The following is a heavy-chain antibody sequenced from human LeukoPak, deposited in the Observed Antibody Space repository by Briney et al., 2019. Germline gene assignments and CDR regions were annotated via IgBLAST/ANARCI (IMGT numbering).Heavy chain of an antibody. Sequence: SETLSLTRTVSGDSISSSGYYYDWIRQPPGKGLEWIGNIYYIGSTWYNPSLKSRVTMSVDTSKNQFSLRLSSVTAADTAVYYCTRHLPGATWFDPWGQGTQVTVSS. J-gene: IGHJ5*02. CDR2: IYYIGST. CDR1: GDSISSSGYY. V-gene: IGHV4-39*01. CDR3: TRHLPGATWFDP. D-gene: IGHD1-26*01.